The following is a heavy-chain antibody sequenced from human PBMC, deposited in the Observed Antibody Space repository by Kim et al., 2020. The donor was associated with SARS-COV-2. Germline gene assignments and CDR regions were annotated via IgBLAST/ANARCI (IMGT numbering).Heavy chain of an antibody. CDR3: AKDRYGSGSYRVNWFDP. Sequence: GGSLRLSCAASGFTFSSYGMHWVRQAPGKGLEWVAVISYDGSNKYYADSVKGRFTISRDNSKNTLYLQMNSLRAEDTAVYYCAKDRYGSGSYRVNWFDPWGQGTLVTVSS. V-gene: IGHV3-30*18. CDR1: GFTFSSYG. D-gene: IGHD3-10*01. CDR2: ISYDGSNK. J-gene: IGHJ5*02.